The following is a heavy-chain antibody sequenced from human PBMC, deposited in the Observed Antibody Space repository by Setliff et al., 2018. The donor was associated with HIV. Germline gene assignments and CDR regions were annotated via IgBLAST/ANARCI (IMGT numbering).Heavy chain of an antibody. CDR3: ARLRGLNLEPFDY. D-gene: IGHD1-1*01. Sequence: SETLSLTCTVSGGSISSYSWSWIRQPPGKGLEWIGYIYYSGSTYYNPSLKSRVTISVDTSTNKFSLKLSSVTAADTAVYYCARLRGLNLEPFDYWGQGTLVTVSS. CDR1: GGSISSYS. J-gene: IGHJ4*02. V-gene: IGHV4-59*08. CDR2: IYYSGST.